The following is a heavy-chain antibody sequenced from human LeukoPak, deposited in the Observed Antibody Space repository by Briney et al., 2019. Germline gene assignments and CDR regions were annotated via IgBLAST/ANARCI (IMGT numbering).Heavy chain of an antibody. Sequence: GESLKISCKGSGYTFTSYWIAWVRQMPGKGLEWMGFIYPGDSDTRYSPSFQGQVTISGDKSLTTAYLQWSSLEASDTAMYYCARHLEYTTSSGAFDIWGQGTMVTVSS. CDR3: ARHLEYTTSSGAFDI. CDR2: IYPGDSDT. D-gene: IGHD6-6*01. J-gene: IGHJ3*02. V-gene: IGHV5-51*01. CDR1: GYTFTSYW.